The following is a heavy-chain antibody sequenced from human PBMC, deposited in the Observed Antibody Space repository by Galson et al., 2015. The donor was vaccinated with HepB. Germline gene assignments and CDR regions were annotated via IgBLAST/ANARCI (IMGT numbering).Heavy chain of an antibody. CDR3: ARDAAESGHSCDR. V-gene: IGHV1-18*01. CDR2: ISAHNGNT. J-gene: IGHJ5*02. D-gene: IGHD2-15*01. CDR1: GYTFTSYG. Sequence: SVKVSCKASGYTFTSYGVSWVRQAPGQGLEWMGWISAHNGNTNYAQKLQGRVTMTTDTSTSTAYMELRSLRSDDTAVYYCARDAAESGHSCDRWGQGTLVTVSS.